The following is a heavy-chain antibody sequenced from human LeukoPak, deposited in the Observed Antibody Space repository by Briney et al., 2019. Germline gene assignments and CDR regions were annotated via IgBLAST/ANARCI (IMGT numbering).Heavy chain of an antibody. CDR2: MNPNSGNT. CDR3: ARGLGGARRLFRARAI. V-gene: IGHV1-8*02. D-gene: IGHD3-10*01. CDR1: GGTFSSYA. J-gene: IGHJ3*02. Sequence: GASVKVSCKASGGTFSSYAISWVRQATGQGLEWMGWMNPNSGNTGYAQKFQGRVTMTRNTSISTAYMELSSLRSEDTAVYYCARGLGGARRLFRARAIWGQGTMVTVSS.